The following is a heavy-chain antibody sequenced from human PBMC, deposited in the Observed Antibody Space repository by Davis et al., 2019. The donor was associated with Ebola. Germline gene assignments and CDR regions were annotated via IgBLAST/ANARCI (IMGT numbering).Heavy chain of an antibody. V-gene: IGHV3-30*04. D-gene: IGHD3-3*01. CDR2: VSYSERER. Sequence: PGGSLRLSCPASGFTFRNYAMHWFRQPQGKGLEWVAVVSYSERERFYADSVRGRFTNSRDNSENPLYLQMNSLSTYDTAVYHCVRAVFHEVLDLWGQGTPVTVSS. CDR3: VRAVFHEVLDL. J-gene: IGHJ5*02. CDR1: GFTFRNYA.